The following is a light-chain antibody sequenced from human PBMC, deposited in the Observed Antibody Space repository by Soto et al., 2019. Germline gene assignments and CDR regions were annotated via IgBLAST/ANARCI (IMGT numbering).Light chain of an antibody. J-gene: IGKJ2*01. CDR1: QTVTSGY. CDR3: QQYGNSPPT. V-gene: IGKV3-20*01. Sequence: EIVLTQSPGTLSXSXXXXXXXSCRASQTVTSGYLAWYQQKPGQAPRLLIYGASSRATGIPDRFSGSGSGTDFTLTISRLEPEDFAVYSCQQYGNSPPTFGQGTKLEIK. CDR2: GAS.